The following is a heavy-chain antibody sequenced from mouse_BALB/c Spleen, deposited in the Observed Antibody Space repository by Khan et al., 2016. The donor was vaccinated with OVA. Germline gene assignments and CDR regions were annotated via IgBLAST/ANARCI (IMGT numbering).Heavy chain of an antibody. V-gene: IGHV1-52*01. D-gene: IGHD2-2*01. Sequence: QVQLQQSGAELVRPGASVKLSCKASGYTFTSYWMNWVRQRPRQGLEWIGKINPSDSESHYNQMFKDKATLTVDKSSGTAYMQLRSLTSADSSVSYWARREKYGYSPVWFAYWGQGTLVTVSA. CDR2: INPSDSES. CDR1: GYTFTSYW. J-gene: IGHJ3*01. CDR3: ARREKYGYSPVWFAY.